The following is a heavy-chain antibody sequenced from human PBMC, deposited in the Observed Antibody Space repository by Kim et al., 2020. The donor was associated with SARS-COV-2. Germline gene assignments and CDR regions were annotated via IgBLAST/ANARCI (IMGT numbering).Heavy chain of an antibody. CDR3: ARDGGITIFSPWGYSYGMDV. J-gene: IGHJ6*02. CDR2: INPSGGST. V-gene: IGHV1-46*01. Sequence: ASVKVSCKASGYTFTSYYMHWVRQAPGQGLEWMGIINPSGGSTSYAQKFQGRVTMTRDTSTSTVYMELSSLRSEDTAVYYCARDGGITIFSPWGYSYGMDVWGQGTTVTVSS. D-gene: IGHD3-9*01. CDR1: GYTFTSYY.